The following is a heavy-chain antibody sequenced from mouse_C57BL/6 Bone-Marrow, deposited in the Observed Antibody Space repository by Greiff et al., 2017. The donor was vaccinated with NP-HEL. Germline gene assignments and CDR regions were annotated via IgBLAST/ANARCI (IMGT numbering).Heavy chain of an antibody. J-gene: IGHJ2*01. CDR1: GFTFTDYY. CDR2: IRNKANGYTT. V-gene: IGHV7-3*01. Sequence: EVHLVESGGGLVQPGGSLSLSCAASGFTFTDYYMSWVRQPPGKALEWLGFIRNKANGYTTEYSASVKGRFTISRDNSQSILYLQMNALRAEDSATYYCARYKTGNSGRYFDYWGQGTTLTVSS. CDR3: ARYKTGNSGRYFDY.